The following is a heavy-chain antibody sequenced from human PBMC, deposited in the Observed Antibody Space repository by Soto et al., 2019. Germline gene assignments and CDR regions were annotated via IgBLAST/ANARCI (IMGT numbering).Heavy chain of an antibody. D-gene: IGHD2-15*01. CDR3: ARSQGGSSSLDIYYYYYYGMDV. CDR2: IIPIFGTA. Sequence: SVKVSCKAPGGTFSSYAISWVRQAPGQGLEWMGGIIPIFGTAEYAQKFQGRVTITADESTSTGYMELSSLRSEDTAVYYCARSQGGSSSLDIYYYYYYGMDVWGQGTTVTVSS. CDR1: GGTFSSYA. J-gene: IGHJ6*02. V-gene: IGHV1-69*13.